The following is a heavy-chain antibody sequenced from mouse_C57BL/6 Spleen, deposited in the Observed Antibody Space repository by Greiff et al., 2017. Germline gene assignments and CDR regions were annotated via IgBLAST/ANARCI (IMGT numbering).Heavy chain of an antibody. CDR1: GYTFTSYW. J-gene: IGHJ1*03. V-gene: IGHV1-52*01. D-gene: IGHD1-1*01. CDR2: IDPSDSET. CDR3: ARELRSYWYFDV. Sequence: QVQLQQPGAELVRPGSSVKLSCKASGYTFTSYWMHWVKQRPIQGLEWIGNIDPSDSETHYNQKFKDKATWTVDKSSSTAYMQLSSLTSEDSAVYYCARELRSYWYFDVWGTGTTVTVSS.